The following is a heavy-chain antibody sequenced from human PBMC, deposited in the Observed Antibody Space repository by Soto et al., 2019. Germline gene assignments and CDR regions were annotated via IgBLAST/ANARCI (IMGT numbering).Heavy chain of an antibody. CDR2: ISYEGSNK. CDR3: AKGGYSGYDYGDY. V-gene: IGHV3-30*18. CDR1: GFTFSSYG. J-gene: IGHJ4*02. Sequence: QVQLVESGGGVVQPGRSLRLSCAASGFTFSSYGMHWVRQAPGKGLEWVGVISYEGSNKYYADSVKGRFSISRDNSRNTLYLQMNSLRAEDTAVYYCAKGGYSGYDYGDYWGQGTLVTVSS. D-gene: IGHD5-12*01.